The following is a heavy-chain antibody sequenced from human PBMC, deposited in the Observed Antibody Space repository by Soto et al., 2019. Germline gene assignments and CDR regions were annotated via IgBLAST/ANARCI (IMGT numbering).Heavy chain of an antibody. CDR1: GGSISSGGYC. D-gene: IGHD3-9*01. Sequence: SETLSLTCTVSGGSISSGGYCWSWIRQHPGKGLEWIGYIYYSGSTYYNPSLKSRVTISVDTSKNQFSLKLSSVTAADTAVYYCARAAYYDILPVFDYWGQGALVTVSS. V-gene: IGHV4-31*03. CDR2: IYYSGST. J-gene: IGHJ4*02. CDR3: ARAAYYDILPVFDY.